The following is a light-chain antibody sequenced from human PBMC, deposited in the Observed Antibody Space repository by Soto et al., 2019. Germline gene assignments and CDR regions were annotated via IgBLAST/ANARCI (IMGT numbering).Light chain of an antibody. CDR2: DAS. CDR1: QDITNH. J-gene: IGKJ1*01. Sequence: DIPMTQSPSSLSASVGDRVTITCQASQDITNHLHWYQQKPGKAPKLLIYDASNLETGVPSRFSGSGFGTDFTFIINNLQPEDFATYFCQNCHILPWTFGQGTTVEIK. V-gene: IGKV1-33*01. CDR3: QNCHILPWT.